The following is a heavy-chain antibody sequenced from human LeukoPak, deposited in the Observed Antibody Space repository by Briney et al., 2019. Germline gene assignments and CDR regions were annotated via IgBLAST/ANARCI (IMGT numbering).Heavy chain of an antibody. CDR3: ARGRYCSGNRCSFFDY. D-gene: IGHD2-15*01. CDR1: GFTFSTYW. CDR2: IKQDGGEK. V-gene: IGHV3-7*01. Sequence: GGSLRLSCAASGFTFSTYWMNWVRQAPGKGLEWVANIKQDGGEKYYVDSVKGRFTISRDNAKNSLYLQMNSLRAEDTAVYYCARGRYCSGNRCSFFDYWGQGTLATVSS. J-gene: IGHJ4*02.